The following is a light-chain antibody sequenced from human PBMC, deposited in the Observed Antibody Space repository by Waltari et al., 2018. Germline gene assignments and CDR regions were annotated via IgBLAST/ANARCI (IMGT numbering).Light chain of an antibody. J-gene: IGLJ7*01. CDR1: NIGGKK. CDR3: QVRDSSTAV. V-gene: IGLV3-9*01. Sequence: SYDLTQPLSVSVAPGQTATITCGGTNIGGKKVHCYQQRPGQAPVLVIYRDNDRPSGIPDRFSGSNSGNTATLTISGAQPGDEADYYCQVRDSSTAVFGGGTHLTVL. CDR2: RDN.